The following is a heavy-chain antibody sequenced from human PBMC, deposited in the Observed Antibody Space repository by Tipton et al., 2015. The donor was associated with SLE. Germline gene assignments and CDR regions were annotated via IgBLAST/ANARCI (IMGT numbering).Heavy chain of an antibody. V-gene: IGHV4-59*11. CDR3: ARMGGDIVVVTAASDAFDI. CDR1: GGSISSHY. J-gene: IGHJ3*02. CDR2: IYYSGST. Sequence: TLSLTCTVSGGSISSHYWSWIRQPPGKGLEWIGYIYYSGSTNYNPSLKSRVTISVDTSKNQFSLKLSSVTAADTAVYYCARMGGDIVVVTAASDAFDIWGQGTMVTVSS. D-gene: IGHD2-21*02.